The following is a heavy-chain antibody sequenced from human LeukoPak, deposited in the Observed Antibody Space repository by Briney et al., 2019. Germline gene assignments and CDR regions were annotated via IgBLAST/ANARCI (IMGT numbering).Heavy chain of an antibody. V-gene: IGHV4-34*01. CDR1: GGSFSGYY. CDR2: INHSGST. J-gene: IGHJ4*02. D-gene: IGHD3-9*01. CDR3: ARTRYFDWLRNQPYYFDY. Sequence: SETLSLTCAVYGGSFSGYYWSWIRQPPGKGLEWIGEINHSGSTNYNPSLKSRVTISLDTSKNQFSLKLSSVTAADTAVYYCARTRYFDWLRNQPYYFDYWGQGTLVTVSS.